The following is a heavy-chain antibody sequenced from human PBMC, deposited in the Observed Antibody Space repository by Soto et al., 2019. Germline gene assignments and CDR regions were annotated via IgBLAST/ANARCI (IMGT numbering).Heavy chain of an antibody. Sequence: GGSLRLSCAASGFTFSSYAMSWVRQAPGKGLEWVSAISGSGGSTYYADSVKGRFTISRDNSKNTLYLQMNSLMAEDKAVYYCAKDRGNYYGSGNWFDPWGQGTLVTVSS. CDR3: AKDRGNYYGSGNWFDP. D-gene: IGHD3-10*01. CDR1: GFTFSSYA. CDR2: ISGSGGST. J-gene: IGHJ5*02. V-gene: IGHV3-23*01.